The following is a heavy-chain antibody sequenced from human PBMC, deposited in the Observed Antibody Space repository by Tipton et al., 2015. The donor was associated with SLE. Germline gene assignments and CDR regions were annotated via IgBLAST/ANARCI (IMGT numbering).Heavy chain of an antibody. V-gene: IGHV4-59*08. CDR1: GSSITAYY. CDR2: VYYSGTT. J-gene: IGHJ4*01. D-gene: IGHD3-16*01. CDR3: ARHRGDFDY. Sequence: TLSLTCTVSGSSITAYYWTWIRQPPGKGLEWIGYVYYSGTTNYNPSLKSRVTISVDTSKNQFSLKLSSVTAADTAVYYCARHRGDFDYWGHGTLVTVSS.